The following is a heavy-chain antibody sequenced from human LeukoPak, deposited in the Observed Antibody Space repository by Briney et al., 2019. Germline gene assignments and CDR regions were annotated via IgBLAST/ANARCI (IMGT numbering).Heavy chain of an antibody. CDR3: AKVYYYDSSGYHPRYFDY. D-gene: IGHD3-22*01. CDR1: GFTFSSYA. CDR2: ISGSGGST. Sequence: PGGSLRLSCAASGFTFSSYAMSWVRQAPGRGLEWVSAISGSGGSTYYADSVKGRFTISRDNSKNTLYLQMNSLRAEDTAVYYCAKVYYYDSSGYHPRYFDYWGQGTLVTVSS. V-gene: IGHV3-23*01. J-gene: IGHJ4*02.